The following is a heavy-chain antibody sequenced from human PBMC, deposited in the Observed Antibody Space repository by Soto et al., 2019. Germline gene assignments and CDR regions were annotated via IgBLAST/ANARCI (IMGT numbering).Heavy chain of an antibody. CDR2: IYYSGST. CDR1: GGSISSSSYY. J-gene: IGHJ4*02. V-gene: IGHV4-39*01. D-gene: IGHD3-9*01. Sequence: TSETLSLTCTVSGGSISSSSYYWGLILQPPGKGLEWIGSIYYSGSTYYNPSLKSRVTISVDTSKNQFSLKLSSVTAADTAVYYCARGGIYDILTGYYTPPHFDYWGQGTLVTV. CDR3: ARGGIYDILTGYYTPPHFDY.